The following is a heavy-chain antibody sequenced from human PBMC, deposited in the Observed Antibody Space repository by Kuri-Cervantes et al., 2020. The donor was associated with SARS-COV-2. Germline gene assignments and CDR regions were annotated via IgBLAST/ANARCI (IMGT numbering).Heavy chain of an antibody. J-gene: IGHJ6*01. Sequence: SQTLSLTCAVYGGSFSGYYWSWIRQPPGKGLEWIGEIYHSGSTNYNPSLKRRVTISLDKSKNQFSLTLTSVTAADTAVYYCARGGFLESNNPYYYGMDVWGQGTTVTVSS. D-gene: IGHD3-3*01. CDR2: IYHSGST. CDR3: ARGGFLESNNPYYYGMDV. V-gene: IGHV4-34*01. CDR1: GGSFSGYY.